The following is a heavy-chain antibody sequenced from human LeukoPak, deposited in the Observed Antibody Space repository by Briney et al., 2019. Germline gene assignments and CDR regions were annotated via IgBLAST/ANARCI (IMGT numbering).Heavy chain of an antibody. D-gene: IGHD3-22*01. CDR3: ARGGIIVVVRPLDV. J-gene: IGHJ6*04. Sequence: SGGSLRLSCAASGFTFSSYAMHWVRQAPGKGLEWVAVISYDGSNKYYADSVKGRFTISRDNSKNTLYLQMNSLRAEDTAVYYCARGGIIVVVRPLDVWGKGTTVTVSS. CDR1: GFTFSSYA. V-gene: IGHV3-30*04. CDR2: ISYDGSNK.